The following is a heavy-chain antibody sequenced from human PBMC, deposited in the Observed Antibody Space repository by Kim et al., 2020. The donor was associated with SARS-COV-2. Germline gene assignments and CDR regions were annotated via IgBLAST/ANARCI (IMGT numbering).Heavy chain of an antibody. CDR2: INHSGST. D-gene: IGHD3-22*01. V-gene: IGHV4-34*01. CDR3: ARWRRGGYYWFDP. J-gene: IGHJ5*02. CDR1: GGSFSGYY. Sequence: SETLSLTCAVYGGSFSGYYWSWIRQPPGKGLEWIGEINHSGSTNYNPSLKSRVTISVDTSKNQFSLKLSSVTAADTAVYYCARWRRGGYYWFDPWGQGTLVTVSS.